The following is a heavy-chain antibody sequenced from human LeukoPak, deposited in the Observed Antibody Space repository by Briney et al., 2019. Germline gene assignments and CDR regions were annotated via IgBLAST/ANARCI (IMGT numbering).Heavy chain of an antibody. J-gene: IGHJ4*02. Sequence: GGSLRLSXAASGFTFSSYSMNWVRQAPGKGLEWVSSISSSSSYIYYADSVKGRFTISRDNAKNSLYLQMNSLRAEDTAVYYCARDLPYYYDSSGFDYWGQGTLVTVSS. CDR3: ARDLPYYYDSSGFDY. D-gene: IGHD3-22*01. CDR2: ISSSSSYI. CDR1: GFTFSSYS. V-gene: IGHV3-21*01.